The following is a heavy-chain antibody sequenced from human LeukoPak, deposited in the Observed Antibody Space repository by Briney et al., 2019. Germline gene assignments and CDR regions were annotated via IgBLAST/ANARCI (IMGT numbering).Heavy chain of an antibody. J-gene: IGHJ6*02. CDR2: ISSSSSYT. D-gene: IGHD2-15*01. CDR1: GFTFSDYY. Sequence: GGSLRLSCAASGFTFSDYYMSWIRQAPGKGLEWVSYISSSSSYTNYADSVKGRFTISRDNAKNSLYLQMDSLRGEDTAVYFCARVGCRGGSCSSRGDYYYGMDVWGQGTTVTVSS. CDR3: ARVGCRGGSCSSRGDYYYGMDV. V-gene: IGHV3-11*06.